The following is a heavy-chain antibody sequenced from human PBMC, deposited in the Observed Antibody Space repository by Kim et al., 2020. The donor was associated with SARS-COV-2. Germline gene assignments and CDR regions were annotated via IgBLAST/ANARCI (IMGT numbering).Heavy chain of an antibody. CDR2: IDPSDSYT. Sequence: GESLKISCKGSGYSFTSYWISWVRQMPGKGLEWMGRIDPSDSYTNYSPSFQGHVTISADKSISTAYLQWSSLKASDTAMYYCARHVFGRSSSWYSVEQHDAFDIWGQGTMVTVSS. D-gene: IGHD6-13*01. J-gene: IGHJ3*02. CDR3: ARHVFGRSSSWYSVEQHDAFDI. V-gene: IGHV5-10-1*01. CDR1: GYSFTSYW.